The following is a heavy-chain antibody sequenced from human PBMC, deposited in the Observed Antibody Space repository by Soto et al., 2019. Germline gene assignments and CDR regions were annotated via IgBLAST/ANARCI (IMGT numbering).Heavy chain of an antibody. J-gene: IGHJ6*02. CDR2: IYFTGNT. D-gene: IGHD3-3*01. Sequence: SETLSLTCTVSGGSVSSGSYFWSWMRQAPGKGLEWIGHIYFTGNTNYNPSLKSRVTISVDTSKNQFSLKLSSVTAADTAVYYCARDNILGILYGGMDVWGQGTTVTVSS. CDR3: ARDNILGILYGGMDV. CDR1: GGSVSSGSYF. V-gene: IGHV4-61*01.